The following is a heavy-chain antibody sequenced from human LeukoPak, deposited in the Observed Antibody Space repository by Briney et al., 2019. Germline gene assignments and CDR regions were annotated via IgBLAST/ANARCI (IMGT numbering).Heavy chain of an antibody. Sequence: GGSLRLSCAASGFTFSSYSMNWVRQAPGKGLEWVSYISSSSSTIYYADSVKGRFTISRDNAKNSLYLQMNSLRAEDTAVYYCARYCSGGSCYPVVFDIGGQGKMVTVFS. J-gene: IGHJ3*02. D-gene: IGHD2-15*01. CDR1: GFTFSSYS. V-gene: IGHV3-48*01. CDR2: ISSSSSTI. CDR3: ARYCSGGSCYPVVFDI.